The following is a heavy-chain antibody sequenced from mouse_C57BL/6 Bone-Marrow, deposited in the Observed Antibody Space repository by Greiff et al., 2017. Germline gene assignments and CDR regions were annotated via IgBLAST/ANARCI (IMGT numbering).Heavy chain of an antibody. Sequence: VQLQQSGAELARPGASVKLSCKASGYTFTSYGISWVKQRTGQGLEWIGEIYPRSGNTYYNEKFKGKATLTADKSSSTAYMELSSLASEDSAVYICAREGSYWWFDVWGTGTTVTVSA. CDR3: AREGSYWWFDV. V-gene: IGHV1-81*01. CDR2: IYPRSGNT. CDR1: GYTFTSYG. J-gene: IGHJ1*03.